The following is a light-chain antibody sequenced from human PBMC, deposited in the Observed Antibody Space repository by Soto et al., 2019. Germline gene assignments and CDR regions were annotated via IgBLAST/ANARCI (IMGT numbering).Light chain of an antibody. J-gene: IGKJ4*01. Sequence: DIQMTQSPSSLSASVGDKVTITCRASLGISNYLNWYQQKPGKAPKLLIYDESNLQIGVPLRFAGSGSGTDFTLTISSLQPEDSATYYCQQSYITPLTVGGGTKVEIK. V-gene: IGKV1-39*01. CDR1: LGISNY. CDR2: DES. CDR3: QQSYITPLT.